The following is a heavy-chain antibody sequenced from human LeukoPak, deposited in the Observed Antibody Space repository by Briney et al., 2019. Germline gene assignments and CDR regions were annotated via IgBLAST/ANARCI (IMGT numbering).Heavy chain of an antibody. J-gene: IGHJ6*03. CDR2: IIPFSGIP. D-gene: IGHD5-18*01. Sequence: SVKVSCKASGGAFNSFAISWVRQAPGQGLEWMGGIIPFSGIPTYAQNFEGRVTITTDESTSTVYMEMSSLRSGDTAIYYCASASSKYTYGSLHYYFYMDVWGKGTTVAVYS. CDR1: GGAFNSFA. V-gene: IGHV1-69*05. CDR3: ASASSKYTYGSLHYYFYMDV.